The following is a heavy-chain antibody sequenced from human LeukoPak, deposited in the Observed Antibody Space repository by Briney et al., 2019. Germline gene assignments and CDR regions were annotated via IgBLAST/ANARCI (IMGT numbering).Heavy chain of an antibody. Sequence: GGSLRLSCAASGFTFSSYSMNWVRQAPGKGLDWVSSISSSISYIYYADSVKGRFTISRDNAKNSLYLQMNSLRAEDTAVYYCARDRVATIGFDYWGQGTLVTVSS. CDR2: ISSSISYI. CDR3: ARDRVATIGFDY. D-gene: IGHD5-12*01. V-gene: IGHV3-21*01. J-gene: IGHJ4*02. CDR1: GFTFSSYS.